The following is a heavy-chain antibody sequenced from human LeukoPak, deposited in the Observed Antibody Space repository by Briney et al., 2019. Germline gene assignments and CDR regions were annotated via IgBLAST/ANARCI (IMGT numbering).Heavy chain of an antibody. V-gene: IGHV3-66*01. J-gene: IGHJ3*02. D-gene: IGHD1-14*01. Sequence: PGGSLRLSCVASGFTVSSEYMSWVRQAPGKGLEWVSVMYSGGSIYYADSVKDRFIISRDSSRNTLYLQMNSLRAEDTAVYYCARGGPEDAFDIWGQGTLVTVSS. CDR2: MYSGGSI. CDR1: GFTVSSEY. CDR3: ARGGPEDAFDI.